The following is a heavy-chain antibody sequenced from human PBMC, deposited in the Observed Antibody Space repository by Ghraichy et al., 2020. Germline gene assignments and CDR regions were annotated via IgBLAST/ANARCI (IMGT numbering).Heavy chain of an antibody. CDR3: AKRNSGILTETDY. CDR1: GFTFSSYA. V-gene: IGHV3-23*01. CDR2: ISGSGGST. J-gene: IGHJ4*02. D-gene: IGHD3-9*01. Sequence: GSLRLPCAASGFTFSSYAMSWVRQAPGKGLEWVSAISGSGGSTYYADSVKGRFTISRDNSKNTLYLQMNSLRAEDTAVYYCAKRNSGILTETDYWGQGTLVTVSS.